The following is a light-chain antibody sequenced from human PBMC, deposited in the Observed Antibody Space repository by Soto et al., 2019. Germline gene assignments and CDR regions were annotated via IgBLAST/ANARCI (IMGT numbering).Light chain of an antibody. CDR2: SAS. CDR3: QQYKDWPTT. V-gene: IGKV3-15*01. J-gene: IGKJ1*01. Sequence: EVVMTQSPATLSVSPGARATLSCRASQDIHNNLAWYQQKPGQAPRLLIYSASARATGVPARFSGYGSGTDFTLTISSLQSEDLGVYYCQQYKDWPTTFGQGTKVDIK. CDR1: QDIHNN.